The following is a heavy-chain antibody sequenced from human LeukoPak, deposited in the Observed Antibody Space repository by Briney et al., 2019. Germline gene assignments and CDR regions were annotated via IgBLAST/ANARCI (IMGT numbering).Heavy chain of an antibody. CDR1: GFSFSNYW. J-gene: IGHJ6*02. CDR2: IKQDGSEK. V-gene: IGHV3-7*03. CDR3: AREKPPRYYYYGMDV. Sequence: SGGSLRLSCTASGFSFSNYWMSWVRQAPGKGLEWVANIKQDGSEKYYVDSVKGRFTISRDNAKNSLYLQMNSLRAEDTAVYYCAREKPPRYYYYGMDVWGQGTTVTVSS.